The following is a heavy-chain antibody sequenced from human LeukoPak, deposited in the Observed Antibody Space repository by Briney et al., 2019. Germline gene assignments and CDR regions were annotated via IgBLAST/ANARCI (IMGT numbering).Heavy chain of an antibody. J-gene: IGHJ4*02. D-gene: IGHD2-21*01. V-gene: IGHV3-74*01. Sequence: GGSLRLSCAASGFTFSSYWMHWVRQAPGKGLVWVSRINSDGSSTSYADSVKGRFTISRDNAKNTLYLQMNSLRAEDTAVYYCARGGLCGGDCFDYWGQGTLVTVSS. CDR1: GFTFSSYW. CDR2: INSDGSST. CDR3: ARGGLCGGDCFDY.